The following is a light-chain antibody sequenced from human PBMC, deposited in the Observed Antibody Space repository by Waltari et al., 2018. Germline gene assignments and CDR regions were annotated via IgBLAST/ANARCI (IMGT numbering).Light chain of an antibody. CDR1: TSNIGINP. CDR3: AAWDDSLYGCF. J-gene: IGLJ1*01. V-gene: IGLV1-44*01. CDR2: TNT. Sequence: QSVLTQPPSASGTPGQSVTISCSGSTSNIGINPVTWYQVLPGTAPKLLIHTNTQRPSGVPDRFSGSKSGTSASLAISGLQFGDEADYYCAAWDDSLYGCFFGTGTKVTVL.